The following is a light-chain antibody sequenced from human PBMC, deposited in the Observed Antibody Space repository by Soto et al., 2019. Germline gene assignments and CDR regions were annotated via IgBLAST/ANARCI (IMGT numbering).Light chain of an antibody. CDR3: QQRSNWPLLT. V-gene: IGKV3-11*01. CDR1: QSVSRY. Sequence: EIVLTQSPATLSLSPGERATLSCWASQSVSRYLAWYQQKPGQAPRLLIYDASSRATGIPARFSGSGSVTDFTLTISSLEPEDFAVYYGQQRSNWPLLTFGGGTKVEIK. J-gene: IGKJ4*01. CDR2: DAS.